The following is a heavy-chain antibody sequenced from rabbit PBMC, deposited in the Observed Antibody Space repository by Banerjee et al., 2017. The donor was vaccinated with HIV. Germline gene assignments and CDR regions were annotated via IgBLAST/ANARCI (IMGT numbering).Heavy chain of an antibody. D-gene: IGHD7-1*01. V-gene: IGHV1S40*01. J-gene: IGHJ6*01. Sequence: QSLEESGGDLVKPGASLTLTCTASGFSFSSSHYIFWVRQAPGKGLEWIAYIGTGSSGRTSYASWAKGRFTISKSSSTTVTLQMTSLTAADTATYFCARDDADVFGYSYNLRGPGTLVTVS. CDR2: IGTGSSGRT. CDR3: ARDDADVFGYSYNL. CDR1: GFSFSSSHY.